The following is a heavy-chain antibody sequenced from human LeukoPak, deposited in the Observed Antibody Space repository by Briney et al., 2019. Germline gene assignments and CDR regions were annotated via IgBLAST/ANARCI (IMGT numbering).Heavy chain of an antibody. J-gene: IGHJ4*02. Sequence: SVKVSCKASGGTFSSYAISWVRQAPGQGLEWMGGIIPIFGTANYAQKFQGRVTITADKSTSTAYMELSGLRSEDTAVYYCARRAKLGGGSSFDYWGQGTLVTVSS. CDR1: GGTFSSYA. V-gene: IGHV1-69*06. D-gene: IGHD2-15*01. CDR2: IIPIFGTA. CDR3: ARRAKLGGGSSFDY.